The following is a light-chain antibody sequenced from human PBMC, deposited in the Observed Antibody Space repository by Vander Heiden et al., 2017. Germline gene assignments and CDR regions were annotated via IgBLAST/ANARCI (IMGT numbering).Light chain of an antibody. Sequence: DIVMTHTALFLPATSGEPSSISCRSSQSLLDSDDGNTYLDWYLQKPGQSPQLLIYTVSYRASGVPDRFSGSGSGTDFTLKISRMEAEDVGVYYCMQRKEFPLTFGGGTKVEIK. J-gene: IGKJ4*01. V-gene: IGKV2-40*01. CDR2: TVS. CDR1: QSLLDSDDGNTY. CDR3: MQRKEFPLT.